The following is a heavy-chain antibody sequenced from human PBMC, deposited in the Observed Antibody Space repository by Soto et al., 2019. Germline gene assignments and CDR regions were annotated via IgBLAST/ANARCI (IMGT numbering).Heavy chain of an antibody. CDR3: AKESNAKAYGSGSYFHY. D-gene: IGHD3-10*01. Sequence: VGSLRLSCAASGFTFSSYAMSWVRQAPGKGLEWVSAFSGAGGSTYYADSVKGRFTISRDNSKNTLYLQMNSLRAEDTAVYYCAKESNAKAYGSGSYFHYWGQGALVTVSS. V-gene: IGHV3-23*01. CDR2: FSGAGGST. J-gene: IGHJ4*02. CDR1: GFTFSSYA.